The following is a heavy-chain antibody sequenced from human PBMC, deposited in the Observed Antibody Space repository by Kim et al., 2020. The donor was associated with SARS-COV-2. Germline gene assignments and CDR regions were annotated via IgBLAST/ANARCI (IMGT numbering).Heavy chain of an antibody. CDR2: INQDGSHK. J-gene: IGHJ5*02. V-gene: IGHV3-7*01. CDR1: GLTFSSYW. Sequence: GGSLRLSCAASGLTFSSYWMNWVRQAPGKGLEWVANINQDGSHKFYVDSVKRRFIISRDNTKNSLYLQMNSLRAEDTAVYYCASTIIDPWGQGTLVTVFS. CDR3: ASTIIDP.